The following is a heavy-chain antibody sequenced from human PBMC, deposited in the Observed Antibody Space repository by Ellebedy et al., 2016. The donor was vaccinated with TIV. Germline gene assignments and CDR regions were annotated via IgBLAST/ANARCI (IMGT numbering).Heavy chain of an antibody. CDR1: GYTFTSYG. Sequence: ASVKVSXXASGYTFTSYGISWVRQAPGQGLEWMGWISAYNGNTNYAQKLQGRVTITRDTSASTAYMELSSLRSEDTAVYYCARDRNRNWFDPWGQGTLVTVSS. CDR2: ISAYNGNT. V-gene: IGHV1-18*01. CDR3: ARDRNRNWFDP. J-gene: IGHJ5*02. D-gene: IGHD1-14*01.